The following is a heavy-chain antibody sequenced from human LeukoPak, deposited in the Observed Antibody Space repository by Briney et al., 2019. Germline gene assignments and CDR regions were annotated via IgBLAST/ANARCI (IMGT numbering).Heavy chain of an antibody. D-gene: IGHD3-22*01. V-gene: IGHV3-21*01. CDR3: VRLRRNSDRSGYYYYYNY. CDR1: GFTFSDYI. J-gene: IGHJ4*02. Sequence: GGSLRLPCAAAGFTFSDYIINWVRLAPEKGLEWGSSINPTSTTIYYADAVKGRFIISRDNAKSSLFLQMNSLRAEDTALYYCVRLRRNSDRSGYYYYYNYWGQGILVTVSS. CDR2: INPTSTTI.